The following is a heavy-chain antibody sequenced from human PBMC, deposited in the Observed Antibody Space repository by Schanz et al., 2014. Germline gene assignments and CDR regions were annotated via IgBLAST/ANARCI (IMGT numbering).Heavy chain of an antibody. D-gene: IGHD3-10*01. J-gene: IGHJ6*02. CDR3: CRSGSPIYYHGLDV. CDR1: GFVFRTFA. Sequence: EVQLLESGGTVVQPGGSLRVSCAASGFVFRTFAMYWVRQAPGKGLEWVSAITGSGSKTYYADSVKGRFTISRDNSKNTLYLQMNSLRVEDTAVYYCCRSGSPIYYHGLDVWGQGTTVTVSS. V-gene: IGHV3-23*01. CDR2: ITGSGSKT.